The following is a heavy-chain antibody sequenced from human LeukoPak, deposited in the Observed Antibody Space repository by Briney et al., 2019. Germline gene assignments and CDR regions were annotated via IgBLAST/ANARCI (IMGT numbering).Heavy chain of an antibody. CDR2: INHSGST. J-gene: IGHJ4*02. V-gene: IGHV4-34*01. D-gene: IGHD1-26*01. CDR3: ARGNRAISRFTPYDY. Sequence: SETLSLTCAVYGGSFSGYYWSWIRQPPGKGLEWIGEINHSGSTNYNPSLKSRVTISVDTSKNQFSLKLSSVTAADTAVYYCARGNRAISRFTPYDYWGQGTLVTVSS. CDR1: GGSFSGYY.